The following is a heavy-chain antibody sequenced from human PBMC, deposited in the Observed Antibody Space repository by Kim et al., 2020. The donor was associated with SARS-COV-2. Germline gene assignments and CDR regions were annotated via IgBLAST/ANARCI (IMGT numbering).Heavy chain of an antibody. CDR1: GFTFDDYG. CDR2: INWNGGST. D-gene: IGHD6-19*01. J-gene: IGHJ4*02. Sequence: GGSLRLSCAASGFTFDDYGMSWVRQAPGKGLEWVSGINWNGGSTGYADSVKGRFTISRDNAKNSLYLQMNSLRAEDTALYHCARVVSSGWNYYFDYWGQGTLVTVSS. V-gene: IGHV3-20*01. CDR3: ARVVSSGWNYYFDY.